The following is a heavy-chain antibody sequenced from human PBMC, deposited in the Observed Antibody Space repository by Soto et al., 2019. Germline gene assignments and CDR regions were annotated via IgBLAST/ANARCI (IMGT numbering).Heavy chain of an antibody. CDR3: ARAHTYCSSTSCHPNGFDP. D-gene: IGHD2-2*01. V-gene: IGHV4-31*03. J-gene: IGHJ5*02. CDR2: IYYSGST. CDR1: GGSISSGGYY. Sequence: QVQLQESGPGLVKPSQTLSLTCTVSGGSISSGGYYWSWIRQHPGKGLEWLGDIYYSGSTYYNPSLKSRVTISVDTSKNQLSLKLSSVTAADTAVYYCARAHTYCSSTSCHPNGFDPWGQGTLVTVSS.